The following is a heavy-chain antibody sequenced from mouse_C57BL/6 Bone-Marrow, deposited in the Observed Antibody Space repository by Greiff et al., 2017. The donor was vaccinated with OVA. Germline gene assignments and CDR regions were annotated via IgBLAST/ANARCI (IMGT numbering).Heavy chain of an antibody. CDR3: ARGDGYFAWFAY. D-gene: IGHD2-3*01. Sequence: VLLQQPGTELVKPGASVKLSCKASGYTFTSYWMHWVKQRPGQGLEWIGNINPSNGGTNYNEKFKSKATLTVDKSSSTAYMQLSSLTSEDSAVYYCARGDGYFAWFAYWGQGTLVTVSA. CDR2: INPSNGGT. CDR1: GYTFTSYW. V-gene: IGHV1-53*01. J-gene: IGHJ3*01.